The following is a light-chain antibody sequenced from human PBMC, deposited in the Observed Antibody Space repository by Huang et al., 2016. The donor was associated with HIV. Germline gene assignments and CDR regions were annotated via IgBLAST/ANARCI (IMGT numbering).Light chain of an antibody. J-gene: IGKJ2*01. Sequence: DIVMTQSPDSLSLSLGERAIINCRSSQSILYKSNNKNFLTWYQQKPGQPPKLLIYWASTREYVVPDRFSGSGSATDFNLTISGLQAEDVAVYYCQQCYTPPYTFGQGTKVEIK. V-gene: IGKV4-1*01. CDR2: WAS. CDR3: QQCYTPPYT. CDR1: QSILYKSNNKNF.